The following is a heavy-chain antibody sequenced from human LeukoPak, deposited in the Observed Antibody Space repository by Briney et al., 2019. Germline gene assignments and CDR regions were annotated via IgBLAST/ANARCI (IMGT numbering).Heavy chain of an antibody. CDR1: EFTFSSYS. J-gene: IGHJ4*02. CDR3: ARDHWDILIGYYIDY. V-gene: IGHV3-21*01. Sequence: GGSLRLSCAASEFTFSSYSMNWVRQAPGKGLEWVSSISSSSRYLYYADSVKGRFTISRDNAKSSLYLQMNSLRAEDTAVYYCARDHWDILIGYYIDYWGQGTLVTVSS. D-gene: IGHD3-9*01. CDR2: ISSSSRYL.